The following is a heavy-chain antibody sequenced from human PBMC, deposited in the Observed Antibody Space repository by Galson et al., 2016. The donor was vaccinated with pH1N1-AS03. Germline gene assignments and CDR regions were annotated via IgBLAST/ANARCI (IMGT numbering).Heavy chain of an antibody. CDR3: AREGDDFWGEAKYGPDF. D-gene: IGHD3-3*01. V-gene: IGHV3-7*01. CDR2: IKQDGSEK. Sequence: SLRLSCAASGFAFSTYWMSWVRLAPGKGLEWVANIKQDGSEKYYVDSVKGRFTISRDNADNSVFLQMNSLRAEDTDIYYSAREGDDFWGEAKYGPDFWGQGTLVTVSS. CDR1: GFAFSTYW. J-gene: IGHJ4*02.